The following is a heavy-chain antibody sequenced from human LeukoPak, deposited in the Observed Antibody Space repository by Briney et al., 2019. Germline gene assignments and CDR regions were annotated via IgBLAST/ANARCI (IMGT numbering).Heavy chain of an antibody. D-gene: IGHD3-22*01. CDR2: IWYDGSNK. V-gene: IGHV3-33*01. CDR3: ARDKEGYYDSSGYQFDY. Sequence: PGRSLRLSCAASGFTFSSYGMHWVRQAPGKGLEWVAVIWYDGSNKYYADSVKGRFTISRDNSKNTLYLQMNSLRAEDTAVYYCARDKEGYYDSSGYQFDYWVQGTLVTVSS. CDR1: GFTFSSYG. J-gene: IGHJ4*02.